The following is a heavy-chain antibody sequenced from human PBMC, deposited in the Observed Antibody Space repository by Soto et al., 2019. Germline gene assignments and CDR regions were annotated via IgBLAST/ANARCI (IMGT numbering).Heavy chain of an antibody. CDR3: ARGRTGDYYMDV. V-gene: IGHV1-69*02. D-gene: IGHD7-27*01. J-gene: IGHJ6*03. Sequence: SVKVSCKASGGTFSSYTISWVRQAPGQGLEWMGRIIPILGIANYAQKFQGRVTITADKSTSTAYMELSSLRSEDTAVYYCARGRTGDYYMDVWGKGTTVTVSS. CDR1: GGTFSSYT. CDR2: IIPILGIA.